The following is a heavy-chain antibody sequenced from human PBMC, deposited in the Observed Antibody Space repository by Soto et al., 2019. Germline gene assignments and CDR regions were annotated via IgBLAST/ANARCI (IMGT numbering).Heavy chain of an antibody. J-gene: IGHJ6*02. CDR3: SGCSGGACHRNYGMDL. D-gene: IGHD2-15*01. Sequence: EVHLVESGGGLVKPGGSLRLSCAVSGFTFSSCTMNWVRQAPGKGLEWVSSISPSTSHIYYTDSVKGRFTISRDNAKNSLFLQMNSLRAEDTAVYYCSGCSGGACHRNYGMDLWGQGTTVTVSS. CDR2: ISPSTSHI. CDR1: GFTFSSCT. V-gene: IGHV3-21*01.